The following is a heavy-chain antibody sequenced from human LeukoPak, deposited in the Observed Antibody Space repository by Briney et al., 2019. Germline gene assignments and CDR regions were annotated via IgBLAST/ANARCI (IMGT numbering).Heavy chain of an antibody. Sequence: ASVKVSCKASGYTFTGYYMHWVRQAPGKGLEWMGGFDPEDGETIYAQKFQGRVTMTEDTSTDTAYMELSSLRSEDTAVYYCATGNYYYDSSGYFQHWGQGTLVTVSS. CDR3: ATGNYYYDSSGYFQH. CDR2: FDPEDGET. CDR1: GYTFTGYY. J-gene: IGHJ1*01. D-gene: IGHD3-22*01. V-gene: IGHV1-24*01.